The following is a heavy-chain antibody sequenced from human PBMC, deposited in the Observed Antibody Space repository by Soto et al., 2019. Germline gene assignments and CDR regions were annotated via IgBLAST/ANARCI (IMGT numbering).Heavy chain of an antibody. CDR3: ASGSQTGGVYYYYGMDV. J-gene: IGHJ6*02. V-gene: IGHV3-30-3*01. CDR2: ISYDGSNK. CDR1: GFTFSSYA. Sequence: QVQLVESGGGVVQPGRSLRLSCAASGFTFSSYAMHWVRQAPGEGLEWVAVISYDGSNKYYADSVKGRFTISRDNSKNTLYLQMNSLRAEDTAVYYCASGSQTGGVYYYYGMDVWGQGTTVTVSS. D-gene: IGHD6-13*01.